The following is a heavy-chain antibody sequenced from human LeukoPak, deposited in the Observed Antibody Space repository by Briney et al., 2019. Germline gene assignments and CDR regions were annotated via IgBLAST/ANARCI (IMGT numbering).Heavy chain of an antibody. Sequence: ASVKVSCKASGYTFTSYGINWVPQAPGQGRGWRGWISAYNGVTNYAQKLQGRVTMTTDTSTSTAYMELRSLRSDDTAVYYCARTSHYVDIAATIPYGIYYFDYWGQGTLVTVSS. CDR3: ARTSHYVDIAATIPYGIYYFDY. J-gene: IGHJ4*02. D-gene: IGHD5-12*01. V-gene: IGHV1-18*01. CDR2: ISAYNGVT. CDR1: GYTFTSYG.